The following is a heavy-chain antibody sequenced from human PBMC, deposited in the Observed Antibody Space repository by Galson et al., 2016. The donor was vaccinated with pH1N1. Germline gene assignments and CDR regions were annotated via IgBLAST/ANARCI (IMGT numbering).Heavy chain of an antibody. CDR3: ATGPSPDY. Sequence: QSGAEVKKPGESLKISCKGSGYIFTTYWIGWVRQKPGKGLEWMGIISPGDSDIRYSPSFQGQVTISVDESISTAYLKWSTLKASDTAIYYCATGPSPDYWGQGTLVIASS. V-gene: IGHV5-51*03. J-gene: IGHJ4*02. CDR1: GYIFTTYW. CDR2: ISPGDSDI.